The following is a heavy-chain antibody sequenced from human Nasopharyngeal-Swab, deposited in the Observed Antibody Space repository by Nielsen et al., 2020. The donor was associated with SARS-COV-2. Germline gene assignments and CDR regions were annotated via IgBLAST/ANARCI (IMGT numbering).Heavy chain of an antibody. J-gene: IGHJ6*03. Sequence: WIRQPPGKGLEWIGYIYYSGGTYYNPSLKSRVTISVDTSKNQFSLKLSSVTAADTAVYYCARNWRSGSMDVWGKGTTVTVSS. CDR3: ARNWRSGSMDV. D-gene: IGHD3-10*01. CDR2: IYYSGGT. V-gene: IGHV4-31*02.